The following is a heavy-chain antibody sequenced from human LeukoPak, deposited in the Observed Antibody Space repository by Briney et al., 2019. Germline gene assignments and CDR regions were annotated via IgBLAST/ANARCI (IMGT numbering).Heavy chain of an antibody. CDR2: IYPGDSDI. Sequence: GESLKISCKGSGYSFTSYWIGWVRQMPGKGLEWMGIIYPGDSDITYSPSFQGQVTLSADKSISIAYLHWSSLKASDTAMYYCARSFRGPTGSFDYWGQGTLVTVSS. CDR1: GYSFTSYW. D-gene: IGHD4-17*01. CDR3: ARSFRGPTGSFDY. V-gene: IGHV5-51*01. J-gene: IGHJ4*02.